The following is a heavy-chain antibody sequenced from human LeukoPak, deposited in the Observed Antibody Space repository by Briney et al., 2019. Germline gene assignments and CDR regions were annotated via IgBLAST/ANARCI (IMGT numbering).Heavy chain of an antibody. CDR1: GYTFTSYG. CDR3: ARDHVIVGDDAFDI. Sequence: ASVKVSCKASGYTFTSYGISWVRQAPGQGLEWMGWISAYNGNTNYAQTLQGRVTMTTDTSTSTAYMELRSLRSDDTAVYYCARDHVIVGDDAFDIWGQGTMVTVSS. CDR2: ISAYNGNT. D-gene: IGHD3-22*01. J-gene: IGHJ3*02. V-gene: IGHV1-18*01.